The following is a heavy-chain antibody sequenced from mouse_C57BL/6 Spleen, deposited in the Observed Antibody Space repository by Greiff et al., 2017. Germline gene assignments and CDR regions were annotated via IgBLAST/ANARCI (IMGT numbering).Heavy chain of an antibody. CDR2: IWSGGST. CDR1: GFSLTSYG. Sequence: VQLVESGPGLVQPSQSLSITCTVSGFSLTSYGVHWVRQSPGTGLEWLGVIWSGGSTDYNAAFISRLSISKDNSKSQVVFKMNSLQADDTAIYYCARGYGSSHWYFDVWGTGTTVTVSS. V-gene: IGHV2-2*01. J-gene: IGHJ1*03. CDR3: ARGYGSSHWYFDV. D-gene: IGHD1-1*01.